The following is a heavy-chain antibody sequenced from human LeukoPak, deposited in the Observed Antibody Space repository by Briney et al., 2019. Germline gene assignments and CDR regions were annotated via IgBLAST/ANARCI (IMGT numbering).Heavy chain of an antibody. D-gene: IGHD3-10*01. V-gene: IGHV3-30*18. CDR3: AKSPYYYGSRSYILYYYYGMDV. Sequence: PGGSLRLSCAASGFTFSSYGMHWVRQAPGKGLEWVAVISYDGSNKYYADSVKGRFTISRDNSKNTLYLQMNSLRAEDTAVYYCAKSPYYYGSRSYILYYYYGMDVWGQGTTVTVSS. CDR2: ISYDGSNK. CDR1: GFTFSSYG. J-gene: IGHJ6*02.